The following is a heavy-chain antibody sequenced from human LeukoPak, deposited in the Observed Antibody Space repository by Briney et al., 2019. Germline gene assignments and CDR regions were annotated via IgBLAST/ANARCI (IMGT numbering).Heavy chain of an antibody. CDR1: GGSISSYY. CDR3: AGTARGYSGYRNY. Sequence: SETLSLTCTVSGGSISSYYWSWIRQPPGKGLEWIGYTYYSGSTNYNPSLKSRVTISVDTSKNQFSLKLSSVTAADTAVYYCAGTARGYSGYRNYWGQGTLVTVSS. CDR2: TYYSGST. V-gene: IGHV4-59*08. D-gene: IGHD5-12*01. J-gene: IGHJ4*02.